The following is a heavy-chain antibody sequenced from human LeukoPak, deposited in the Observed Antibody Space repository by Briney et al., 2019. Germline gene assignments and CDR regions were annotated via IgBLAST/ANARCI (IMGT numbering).Heavy chain of an antibody. V-gene: IGHV3-11*01. CDR2: ISSSGSTI. CDR1: GFTFSDYY. CDR3: ARDRGSIAARPYYYYYMDV. D-gene: IGHD6-6*01. J-gene: IGHJ6*03. Sequence: GGSLRLSCAASGFTFSDYYMSWIRQAPGKGLEWVSYISSSGSTIYYADSVKGRVTISRDNAKNSLYLQMNSLRAEDTAVYYCARDRGSIAARPYYYYYMDVWGKGTTVTVSS.